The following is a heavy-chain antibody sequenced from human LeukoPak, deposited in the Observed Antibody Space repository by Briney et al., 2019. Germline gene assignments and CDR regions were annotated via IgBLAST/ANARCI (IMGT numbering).Heavy chain of an antibody. Sequence: ASVKVSCKASGYTFTGYYMHWVRQAPGQGLEWMGWISAYNGNTNYAQKLQGRVTMTTDTSTSTAYMELRSLRSDDTAVYYCARRIAALGLNYFDYWGQGTLVTVSS. J-gene: IGHJ4*02. CDR1: GYTFTGYY. CDR2: ISAYNGNT. V-gene: IGHV1-18*04. CDR3: ARRIAALGLNYFDY. D-gene: IGHD6-6*01.